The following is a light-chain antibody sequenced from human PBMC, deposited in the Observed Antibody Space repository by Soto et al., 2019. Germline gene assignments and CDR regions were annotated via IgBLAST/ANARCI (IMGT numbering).Light chain of an antibody. V-gene: IGKV3-20*01. Sequence: EIGLTQSPGTLSLSPGERATISCRASRSVSSRYLACYQHKPGQAPRLLIYGASSRATGTPEMFSGSGSGTDFTLTISSLEPEDFAVYFCQQYGSSPGCTFGQGTKLEIK. CDR2: GAS. CDR1: RSVSSRY. CDR3: QQYGSSPGCT. J-gene: IGKJ2*02.